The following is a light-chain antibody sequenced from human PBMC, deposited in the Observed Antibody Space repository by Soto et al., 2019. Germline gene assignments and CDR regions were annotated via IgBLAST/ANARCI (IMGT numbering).Light chain of an antibody. CDR2: DVS. V-gene: IGKV1-5*01. J-gene: IGKJ3*01. CDR3: QQYNSYLFT. CDR1: QSISSW. Sequence: DIQMTQSPSTLSASVGDRVTITCRAGQSISSWLAWYQQKPGTAPKLLIYDVSSLESGVPSRFSGSGSGTEFAFTISSLQPDDFATYYCQQYNSYLFTFGPGTKVDIK.